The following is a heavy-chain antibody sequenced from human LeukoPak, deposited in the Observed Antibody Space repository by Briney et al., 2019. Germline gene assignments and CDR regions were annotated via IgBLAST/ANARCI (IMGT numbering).Heavy chain of an antibody. D-gene: IGHD6-13*01. Sequence: PGGSQRLSCAVSGFAFSNYGMNWVRQAPGKGLEWVSSISAQTSTIYYADSVKGRFTISRDNAKNSLHLQMNSLRVEDTAVYYCARDFPPGYSSSWTGPWDYWGQGTLVTVSS. CDR2: ISAQTSTI. CDR1: GFAFSNYG. CDR3: ARDFPPGYSSSWTGPWDY. J-gene: IGHJ4*02. V-gene: IGHV3-21*01.